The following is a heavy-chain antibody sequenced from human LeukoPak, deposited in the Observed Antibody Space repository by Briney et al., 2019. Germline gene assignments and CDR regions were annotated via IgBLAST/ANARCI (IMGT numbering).Heavy chain of an antibody. D-gene: IGHD5-18*01. J-gene: IGHJ4*02. Sequence: PSETLSLTCTVSGYSIRSDYYWAWIRQTPGKGLEWLGSINHSAKPYYNPSLSSRVAISVDTSKNQFSLRLSSVTAADTAVYYCARHEYSYGYQYYFDYWGQGTLVTVSS. CDR1: GYSIRSDYY. CDR3: ARHEYSYGYQYYFDY. CDR2: INHSAKP. V-gene: IGHV4-38-2*02.